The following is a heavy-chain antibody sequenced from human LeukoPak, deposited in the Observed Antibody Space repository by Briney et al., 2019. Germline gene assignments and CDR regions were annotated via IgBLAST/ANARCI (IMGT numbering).Heavy chain of an antibody. CDR2: INHSGST. D-gene: IGHD2-2*01. CDR3: ARELRRYCSSTSCPHDYVWGPPLGY. V-gene: IGHV4-34*01. Sequence: PSETLSLTCAVYGGSFSGYYWSWIRQPPGKGLEWSGEINHSGSTNYNPSLKSRVTISVDTSKHQFSLKLSSVTAADTAVYYCARELRRYCSSTSCPHDYVWGPPLGYWGQGTLVTVSS. J-gene: IGHJ4*02. CDR1: GGSFSGYY.